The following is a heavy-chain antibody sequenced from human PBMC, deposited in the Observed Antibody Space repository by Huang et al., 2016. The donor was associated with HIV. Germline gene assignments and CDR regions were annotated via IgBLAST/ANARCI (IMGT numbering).Heavy chain of an antibody. CDR1: GGPFSTHY. D-gene: IGHD1-1*01. CDR2: IKYNGKA. V-gene: IGHV4-34*02. Sequence: QVRLQQWGGGLVGPSETLSRTCAVYGGPFSTHYWSWIRQAPGKGVEWIAEIKYNGKANFNPSLRSRVSISVDTSKNQFSLNVTSVTAADTAIYYCARGRDTTEMDTVDDALDVWDQVTLVIVSS. J-gene: IGHJ3*01. CDR3: ARGRDTTEMDTVDDALDV.